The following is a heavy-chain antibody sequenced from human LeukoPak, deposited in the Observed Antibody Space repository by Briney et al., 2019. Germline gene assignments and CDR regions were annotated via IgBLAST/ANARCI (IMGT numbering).Heavy chain of an antibody. CDR3: AGVDTAMVNSYYYYMDV. CDR1: GYTFTSYD. CDR2: MNPNSGNT. J-gene: IGHJ6*03. V-gene: IGHV1-8*01. D-gene: IGHD5-18*01. Sequence: ASVKVSCKASGYTFTSYDINWVRQATGQGLEWMGWMNPNSGNTGYAQKFQGRVTMTRNTSISTAYMELSSLRSEDTAVYYCAGVDTAMVNSYYYYMDVWGKGTTVTVSS.